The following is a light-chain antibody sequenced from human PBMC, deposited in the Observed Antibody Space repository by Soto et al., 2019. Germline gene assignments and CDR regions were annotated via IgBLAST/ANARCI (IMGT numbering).Light chain of an antibody. CDR1: QSVNNNF. V-gene: IGKV3-20*01. Sequence: EIVLKQSPGTLSLSPGERVTLSCRASQSVNNNFLSWYQQKPGQAPRLLIYAASSGATGIPDRFSGSGSGTDFTLTINRLEPEDFVVYYCQYYGNSRITFGQGTRLEIK. J-gene: IGKJ5*01. CDR3: QYYGNSRIT. CDR2: AAS.